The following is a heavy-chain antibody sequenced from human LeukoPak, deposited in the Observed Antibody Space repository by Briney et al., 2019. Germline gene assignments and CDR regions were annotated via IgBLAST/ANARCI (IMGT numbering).Heavy chain of an antibody. CDR1: VFTFSSYW. CDR2: INSDGSST. V-gene: IGHV3-74*01. D-gene: IGHD1-26*01. Sequence: PGGSLRLSCAASVFTFSSYWMHWVRQAPGKGLVWVSRINSDGSSTSYADSVKGRFTISRDNAKNTLYLQMNSLRAEDTAVYYCAREAANWEPRLGSFDYCGQGTLVTVSS. J-gene: IGHJ4*02. CDR3: AREAANWEPRLGSFDY.